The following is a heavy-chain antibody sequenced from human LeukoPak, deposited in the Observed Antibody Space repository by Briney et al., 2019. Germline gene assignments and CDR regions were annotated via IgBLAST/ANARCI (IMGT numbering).Heavy chain of an antibody. Sequence: GESLRLSCAASGFTFTEYSIIWVRQAPGKGLEWVSFISDISDRSSTIHYADSVKGRFAISRDNSENTLFLQMNSLRAEDTAVYYCAKGVLGCSSGTCYVFDYWGQGTLVTVSS. CDR2: ISDRSSTI. CDR3: AKGVLGCSSGTCYVFDY. V-gene: IGHV3-48*01. J-gene: IGHJ4*02. D-gene: IGHD6-19*01. CDR1: GFTFTEYS.